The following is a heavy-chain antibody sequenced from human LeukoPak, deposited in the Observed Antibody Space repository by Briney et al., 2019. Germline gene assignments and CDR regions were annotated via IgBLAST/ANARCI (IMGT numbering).Heavy chain of an antibody. V-gene: IGHV4-34*01. CDR1: GGSFSGYY. D-gene: IGHD2-8*01. CDR2: INHSGST. J-gene: IGHJ4*02. CDR3: ARSLGYRTNGVCYDLPRY. Sequence: SETLSLTCAVYGGSFSGYYWSWIRQPPGKGLEWIGEINHSGSTNYNPSLKSRVTISVDTSKNQFSLKLSSVTAADTAVYYCARSLGYRTNGVCYDLPRYWGQGTLVTVSS.